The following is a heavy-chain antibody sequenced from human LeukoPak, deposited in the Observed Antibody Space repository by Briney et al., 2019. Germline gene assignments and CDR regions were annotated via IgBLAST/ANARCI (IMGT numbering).Heavy chain of an antibody. CDR3: AREGSYGAFDI. V-gene: IGHV3-30-3*01. CDR2: ISYDGSNK. Sequence: PGGPLRLSCAASGFTFSSYAMHWVRQAPGKGLEWVAVISYDGSNKYYADSVKGRFTISRDNSKNTLYLQMNSLRAEDTAVYYCAREGSYGAFDIWGQGTMVTVSS. D-gene: IGHD4-17*01. CDR1: GFTFSSYA. J-gene: IGHJ3*02.